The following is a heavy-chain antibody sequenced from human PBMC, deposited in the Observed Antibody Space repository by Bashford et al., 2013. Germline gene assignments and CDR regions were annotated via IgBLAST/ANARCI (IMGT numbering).Heavy chain of an antibody. D-gene: IGHD2/OR15-2a*01. CDR1: GFSLSASGVG. J-gene: IGHJ3*01. V-gene: IGHV2-5*02. Sequence: SGPTLVKPTQTLTLTCSFSGFSLSASGVGVGWIRQPPGQALEWLALIYWDDDERYSPSLKNRVTITKDTSNNQVVLTMTNVDPMDTATYFCSRWGGSSIPFDVWGQGTMVTVSS. CDR3: SRWGGSSIPFDV. CDR2: IYWDDDE.